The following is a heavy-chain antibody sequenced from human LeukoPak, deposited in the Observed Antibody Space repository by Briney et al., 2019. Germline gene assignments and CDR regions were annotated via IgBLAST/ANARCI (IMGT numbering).Heavy chain of an antibody. D-gene: IGHD5-24*01. J-gene: IGHJ4*02. CDR3: ARHGDGYVSVFDY. CDR1: GYSFTSYW. CDR2: IYPGDSDT. Sequence: GESLKISCKGSGYSFTSYWIGWVRQMPGKGLEWMGIIYPGDSDTRYSPSFQGQVTISADKSVNTAYLQWSSLKASDTAMYYCARHGDGYVSVFDYWGQGTLVTVSS. V-gene: IGHV5-51*01.